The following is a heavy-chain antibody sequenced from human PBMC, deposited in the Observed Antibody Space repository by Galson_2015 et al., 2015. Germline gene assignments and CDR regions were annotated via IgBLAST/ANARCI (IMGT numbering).Heavy chain of an antibody. V-gene: IGHV2-5*02. Sequence: PALVKPTQTLTLTCTFSGFSLSTSGVGVGWIRQPPGKALEWLALIYWDDDKRYSPSLKSRLTITKDTSKNQVVLTMTNMDPVDTATYYCAHSLRYCSSTSCPMTGYWFDPWGQGTLVTVSS. D-gene: IGHD2-2*01. J-gene: IGHJ5*02. CDR3: AHSLRYCSSTSCPMTGYWFDP. CDR1: GFSLSTSGVG. CDR2: IYWDDDK.